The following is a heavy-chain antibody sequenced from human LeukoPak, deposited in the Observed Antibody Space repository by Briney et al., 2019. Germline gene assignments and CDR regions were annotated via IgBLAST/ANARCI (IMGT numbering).Heavy chain of an antibody. CDR3: ARASLDYDYVWGTAMGFDY. CDR2: IYTSGST. D-gene: IGHD3-16*01. CDR1: GGSISSYY. J-gene: IGHJ4*02. Sequence: SETLSLTCTVSGGSISSYYWSWIWQPAGKGLEWIGRIYTSGSTNYNPSPKSRVTMSVDTSKNQFSLKLSSVTAADTAVYYCARASLDYDYVWGTAMGFDYWGQGTLVTVSS. V-gene: IGHV4-4*07.